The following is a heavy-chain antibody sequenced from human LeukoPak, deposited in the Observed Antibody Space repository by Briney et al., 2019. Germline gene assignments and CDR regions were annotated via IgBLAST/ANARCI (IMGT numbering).Heavy chain of an antibody. CDR3: ARQRFDYGYGMDV. V-gene: IGHV5-10-1*01. CDR1: GYSFTSYW. D-gene: IGHD3-16*01. J-gene: IGHJ6*02. CDR2: IDPSDSYI. Sequence: GESLRISCQGSGYSFTSYWISCVRQMPGKGLEWMGRIDPSDSYINYSPSFQGHVTISADKSISTAYLQWSSLEASGTAMYYCARQRFDYGYGMDVWGQGTTVTVSS.